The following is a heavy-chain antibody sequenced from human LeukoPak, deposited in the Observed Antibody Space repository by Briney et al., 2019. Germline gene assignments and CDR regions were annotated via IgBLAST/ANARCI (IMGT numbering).Heavy chain of an antibody. CDR3: AKAGLWFGGSGDY. J-gene: IGHJ4*02. Sequence: GGSLRLSCAASGFTVTSYAMNWVRQAPGKGPEWVAPISTSGGSTYYADFVKGRFTISRDNSKNTLYLQMNSLRAEDTAVYYCAKAGLWFGGSGDYWGQGTLVTVSS. CDR1: GFTVTSYA. V-gene: IGHV3-23*01. D-gene: IGHD3-10*01. CDR2: ISTSGGST.